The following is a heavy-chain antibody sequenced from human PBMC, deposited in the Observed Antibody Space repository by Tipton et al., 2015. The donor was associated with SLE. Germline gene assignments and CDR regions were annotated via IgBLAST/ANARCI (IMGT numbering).Heavy chain of an antibody. CDR1: GFTFDDYG. J-gene: IGHJ4*02. CDR2: INWNGGST. Sequence: GSLRLSCAASGFTFDDYGMSWVRQAPGKGLEWVSGINWNGGSTGYADSVKGRFTISRDNAKNSLYLQMNSLRAEDTAVYYCATRQGSGWYQYFDYWGQGTLVTVSS. CDR3: ATRQGSGWYQYFDY. V-gene: IGHV3-20*04. D-gene: IGHD6-19*01.